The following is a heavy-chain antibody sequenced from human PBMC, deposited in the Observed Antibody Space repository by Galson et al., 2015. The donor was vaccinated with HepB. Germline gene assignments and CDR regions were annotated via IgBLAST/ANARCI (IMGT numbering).Heavy chain of an antibody. CDR1: GFTFSSYA. D-gene: IGHD5-12*01. V-gene: IGHV3-64D*06. CDR3: VKGDVWWLRPYFDY. Sequence: GFTFSSYATHWVRQAPGKGLEYVSAISSNGGSTYYADSVKGRFTISRDNSKNTLYLQMSSLRAEDTAVYYCVKGDVWWLRPYFDYWGQGTLVTVSS. CDR2: ISSNGGST. J-gene: IGHJ4*02.